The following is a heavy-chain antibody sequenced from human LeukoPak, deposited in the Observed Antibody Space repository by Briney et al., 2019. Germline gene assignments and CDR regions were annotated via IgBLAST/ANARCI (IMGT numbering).Heavy chain of an antibody. CDR2: ISDSGSRT. D-gene: IGHD3-22*01. J-gene: IGHJ4*02. CDR1: GLTYSRHA. V-gene: IGHV3-23*01. CDR3: ANPGSGYYPAPFDH. Sequence: GGSLRLPCVGSGLTYSRHAVRWLRQAPGKGLEGVSGISDSGSRTYYADSVKGRFTISRDNSKNTLFLQMNSLRAEDTAVYYCANPGSGYYPAPFDHWGQGTLVTVSS.